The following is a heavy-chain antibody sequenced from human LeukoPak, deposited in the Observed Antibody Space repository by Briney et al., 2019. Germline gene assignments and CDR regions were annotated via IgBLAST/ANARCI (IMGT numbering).Heavy chain of an antibody. CDR3: ARGYYDSNAQLFDY. D-gene: IGHD3-22*01. CDR1: RFTFSSYE. Sequence: GGSLRLSCAASRFTFSSYEMNWVRQAPGKGLDWVSYISSSGNTIYYADSVKGRFTISRDNAKNSLYLQMNSLRAEDTAVYYCARGYYDSNAQLFDYWGQGTLVTVSS. V-gene: IGHV3-48*03. CDR2: ISSSGNTI. J-gene: IGHJ4*02.